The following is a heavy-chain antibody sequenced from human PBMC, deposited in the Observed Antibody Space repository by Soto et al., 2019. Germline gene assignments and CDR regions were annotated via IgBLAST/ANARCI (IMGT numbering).Heavy chain of an antibody. CDR3: ARHNYGSGSTYFDY. CDR2: IYYSGST. CDR1: GGSISSYY. J-gene: IGHJ4*02. D-gene: IGHD3-10*01. V-gene: IGHV4-59*08. Sequence: QVQLQESGPGLVKPSETLSLTCTVSGGSISSYYWSWIRQPPGKGLEWIGYIYYSGSTNYNPSLKSRVTLTVDTSKNQVPLKLNLMTAADTAGYYCARHNYGSGSTYFDYWGQGTLVTVSS.